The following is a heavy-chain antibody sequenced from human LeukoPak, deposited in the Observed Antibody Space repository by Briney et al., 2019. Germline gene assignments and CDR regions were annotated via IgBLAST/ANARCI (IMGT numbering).Heavy chain of an antibody. CDR1: GGTFSSYA. J-gene: IGHJ4*02. Sequence: SVKVSCKASGGTFSSYAISWVRQAPGQGLEWMGGIIPIFGTANYAQKFQGRVTITADESTSTAYMELSSLRSKDTAVYYCVAAAAAALFDYWGQGTLVTVSS. CDR2: IIPIFGTA. D-gene: IGHD6-13*01. CDR3: VAAAAAALFDY. V-gene: IGHV1-69*01.